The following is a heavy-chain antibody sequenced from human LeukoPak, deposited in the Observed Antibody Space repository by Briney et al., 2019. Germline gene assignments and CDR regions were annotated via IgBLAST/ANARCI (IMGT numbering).Heavy chain of an antibody. Sequence: GGSLRLSCAASGFTFSNAWMNWVRQAPGKGLEWVGRIKSKTDGGTTDYAAPVKDRFTISRDDSKNTLYLQMNSLKTEDTAVYYCTTYYPHITIFGVVEDDYWGQGTLVTVSS. V-gene: IGHV3-15*07. J-gene: IGHJ4*02. CDR2: IKSKTDGGTT. CDR1: GFTFSNAW. D-gene: IGHD3-3*01. CDR3: TTYYPHITIFGVVEDDY.